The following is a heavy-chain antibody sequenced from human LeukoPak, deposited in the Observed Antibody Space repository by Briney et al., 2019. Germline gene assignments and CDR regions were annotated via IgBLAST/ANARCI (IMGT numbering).Heavy chain of an antibody. CDR1: GFTFSSYW. V-gene: IGHV3-7*01. Sequence: GGSLRLSCAASGFTFSSYWMSWVRQAPGKGLEWVANIKQDGSGKYYVDSVKGRFTISRDNAKNSLYLQMNSLRAEDTAVYYCARSKGSRKNYYDSSGYYLLDYWGQGTLVTVSS. D-gene: IGHD3-22*01. CDR2: IKQDGSGK. CDR3: ARSKGSRKNYYDSSGYYLLDY. J-gene: IGHJ4*02.